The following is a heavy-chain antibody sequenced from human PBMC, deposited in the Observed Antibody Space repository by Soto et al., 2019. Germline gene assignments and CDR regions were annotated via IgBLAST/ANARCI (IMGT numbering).Heavy chain of an antibody. V-gene: IGHV1-24*01. Sequence: QVQLVQSGAEVKKPGASVKVSCKVSGYTLTELSMHWVRQAPGKGLEWMGGFDPEDGETIYEQKFKGRVTMTEDTSTDTAYMELSSLRSEDTAVYYCATELGYCSSTSCYKYPGRLYGMDVWGQGTTVTVSS. D-gene: IGHD2-2*02. J-gene: IGHJ6*02. CDR1: GYTLTELS. CDR2: FDPEDGET. CDR3: ATELGYCSSTSCYKYPGRLYGMDV.